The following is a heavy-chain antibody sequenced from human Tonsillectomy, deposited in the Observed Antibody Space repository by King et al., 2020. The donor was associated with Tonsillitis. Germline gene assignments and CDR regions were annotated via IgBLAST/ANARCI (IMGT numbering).Heavy chain of an antibody. Sequence: QLVQSGAEVKKPGASVKVSCKASGYTLTDYNMHWVRQAPGQGLEWMAWINAKSGGTNYAQKFQGRVTMTRDTSISTAYMELSRVRSDDTAVYYCARDPSRGAATADDAFDIWGQGTMVTVS. CDR2: INAKSGGT. CDR1: GYTLTDYN. CDR3: ARDPSRGAATADDAFDI. V-gene: IGHV1-2*02. J-gene: IGHJ3*02. D-gene: IGHD6-13*01.